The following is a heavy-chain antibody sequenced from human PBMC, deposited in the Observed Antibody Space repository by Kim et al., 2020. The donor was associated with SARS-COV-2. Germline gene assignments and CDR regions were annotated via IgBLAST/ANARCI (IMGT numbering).Heavy chain of an antibody. CDR3: AREPPAPYYYDSSGYPNY. Sequence: KGRFTISRDNAKNSLYLQMNSLRAEDTAVYYCAREPPAPYYYDSSGYPNYWGQGTLVTVSS. D-gene: IGHD3-22*01. J-gene: IGHJ4*02. V-gene: IGHV3-11*05.